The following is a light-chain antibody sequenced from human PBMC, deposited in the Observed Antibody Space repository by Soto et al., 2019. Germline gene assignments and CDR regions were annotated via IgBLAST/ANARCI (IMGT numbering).Light chain of an antibody. CDR1: SGHSSYA. Sequence: QSVLTRSPSASASLGASVKLTCTLSSGHSSYAIAWHQQQPEKGPRYLMKFNSDGSHSKGDGIPDRFSGSSSGAERYLTISSLQSEDEADYYCQTWGTGIVVFGGGTQLTVL. J-gene: IGLJ2*01. V-gene: IGLV4-69*01. CDR3: QTWGTGIVV. CDR2: FNSDGSH.